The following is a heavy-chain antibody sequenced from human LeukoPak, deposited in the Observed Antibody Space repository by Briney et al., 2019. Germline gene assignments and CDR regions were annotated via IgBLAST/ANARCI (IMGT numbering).Heavy chain of an antibody. CDR3: ANERGYSGYDGGCYFDY. CDR2: IIPIFGTA. Sequence: EASVKVSCKASGGTFSSYAISWVRQAPGQGLEWMGGIIPIFGTANYAQKFQGRVTVTTDESMSTAYMELSSLRSEDTAVYYCANERGYSGYDGGCYFDYWGQGTLVTVSS. D-gene: IGHD5-12*01. CDR1: GGTFSSYA. V-gene: IGHV1-69*05. J-gene: IGHJ4*02.